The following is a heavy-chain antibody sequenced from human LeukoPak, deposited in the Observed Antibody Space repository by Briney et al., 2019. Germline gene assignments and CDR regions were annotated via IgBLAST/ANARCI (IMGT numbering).Heavy chain of an antibody. CDR3: ARQLGYCSSTSCYADKVDY. Sequence: PSETLSLTCTVSGGSISNNNYYWGWIRQPPGKALEWIGSIYYSGSTYYNPSLKSRVTISVDTSKNQFSLKLSSVTAADTAVYYCARQLGYCSSTSCYADKVDYWGQGTLVTVSS. CDR1: GGSISNNNYY. CDR2: IYYSGST. D-gene: IGHD2-2*01. J-gene: IGHJ4*02. V-gene: IGHV4-39*01.